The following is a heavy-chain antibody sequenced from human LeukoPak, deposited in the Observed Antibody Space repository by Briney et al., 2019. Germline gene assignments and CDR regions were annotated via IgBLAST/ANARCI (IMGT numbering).Heavy chain of an antibody. Sequence: ASVTVSCKASGYTFTIYGISWVRQAPGQGLEWMGWISAYNGNTNYSQKLQGRVTMTTDTSTSTAYMELRSLRSDDTAVYYCARGDSNYICDYWGQGTLVTVSS. J-gene: IGHJ4*02. D-gene: IGHD4-11*01. CDR3: ARGDSNYICDY. V-gene: IGHV1-18*01. CDR2: ISAYNGNT. CDR1: GYTFTIYG.